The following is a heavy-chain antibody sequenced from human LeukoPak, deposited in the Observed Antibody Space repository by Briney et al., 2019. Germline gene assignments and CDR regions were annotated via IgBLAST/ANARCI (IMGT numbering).Heavy chain of an antibody. D-gene: IGHD6-13*01. Sequence: GGSLRLSCAASGFTFRSYSMNWVRQAPGKGLEWVSSISTSSNYIYYADSVKGRFTISRDNAKNSLYLQMNSLRAEDTAVYYCATDRLVRQTDAVSWGQGTLVTVSS. V-gene: IGHV3-21*01. J-gene: IGHJ5*02. CDR1: GFTFRSYS. CDR3: ATDRLVRQTDAVS. CDR2: ISTSSNYI.